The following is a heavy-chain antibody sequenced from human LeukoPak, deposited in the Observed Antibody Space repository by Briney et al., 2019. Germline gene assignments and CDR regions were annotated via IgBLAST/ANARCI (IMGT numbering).Heavy chain of an antibody. CDR1: GFTFSSYS. Sequence: GGSLRLSCAASGFTFSSYSMSWVRQAPGKGLEWVSSISSSSSSYIYYAESVKGRFTISRDNAKNSLYLQMNSLRAEDTAVYYCARVGGYDAFDYWGQGTLVTVSS. J-gene: IGHJ4*02. CDR2: ISSSSSSYI. D-gene: IGHD5-12*01. CDR3: ARVGGYDAFDY. V-gene: IGHV3-21*01.